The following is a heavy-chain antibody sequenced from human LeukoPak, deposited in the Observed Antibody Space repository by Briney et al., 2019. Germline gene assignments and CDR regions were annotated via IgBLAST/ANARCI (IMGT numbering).Heavy chain of an antibody. CDR2: ISAYNGNT. CDR1: GYTFTSYY. J-gene: IGHJ4*02. Sequence: ASVKVSCKASGYTFTSYYMHWVRQAPGQGLEWMGWISAYNGNTNYAQKLQGRVTMTTDTSTSTAYMEPRSLRSDDTAVYYCARMYSRDEFRFDYWGQGTLVTVSS. CDR3: ARMYSRDEFRFDY. V-gene: IGHV1-18*04. D-gene: IGHD6-13*01.